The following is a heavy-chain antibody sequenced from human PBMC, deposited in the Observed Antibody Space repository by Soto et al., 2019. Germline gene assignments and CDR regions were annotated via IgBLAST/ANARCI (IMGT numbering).Heavy chain of an antibody. CDR2: INHSGST. Sequence: SETLSLTCAVYGGSFSGYYWSWIRKPPGKGLEWIGEINHSGSTNYNPSLKSRVTISVDTSKNQFSLKLSSVTAADTAVYYCARVVYYYDSSGYLYYFDYWGQGTLVTVSS. D-gene: IGHD3-22*01. J-gene: IGHJ4*02. V-gene: IGHV4-34*01. CDR1: GGSFSGYY. CDR3: ARVVYYYDSSGYLYYFDY.